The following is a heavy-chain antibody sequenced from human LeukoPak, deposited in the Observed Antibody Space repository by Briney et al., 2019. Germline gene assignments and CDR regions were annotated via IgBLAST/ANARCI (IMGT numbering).Heavy chain of an antibody. CDR1: GGSISSSSYY. Sequence: SETLSLTSTVPGGSISSSSYYSGCIRHPPGKGLEWIGSIYYSGSTYYNPSLKSRVTISVDTSKNQFSLKLSSVTAADTAVYYCARVTDVGYQLLYSPWFDPWGQGTLVTVSS. CDR2: IYYSGST. D-gene: IGHD2-2*02. V-gene: IGHV4-39*01. J-gene: IGHJ5*02. CDR3: ARVTDVGYQLLYSPWFDP.